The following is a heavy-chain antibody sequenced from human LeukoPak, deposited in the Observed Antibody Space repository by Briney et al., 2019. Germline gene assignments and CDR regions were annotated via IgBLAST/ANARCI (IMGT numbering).Heavy chain of an antibody. V-gene: IGHV3-74*01. D-gene: IGHD4-17*01. J-gene: IGHJ5*02. Sequence: GGSLRLSCAASGFTFDDYGMSWVRQAPGKGLVWVSRISSDGSSTRYADSVKGRFTISRDNAKNTLNLQMNSLRAEDTAVYYCARGVNGDSRFDPWGQGTLVTVSS. CDR2: ISSDGSST. CDR1: GFTFDDYG. CDR3: ARGVNGDSRFDP.